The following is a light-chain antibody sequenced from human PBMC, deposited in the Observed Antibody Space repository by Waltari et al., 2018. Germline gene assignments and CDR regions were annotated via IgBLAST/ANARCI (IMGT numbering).Light chain of an antibody. V-gene: IGLV2-14*01. Sequence: QSALTQPAAVSRSPGQSTTISCTGTSSDVGGYNYVPWYQQHPGKAPKLMIYDVSNRPSGVSNRFSGSKSGNTASLTISGLQAEDEADYYCSSYPSSSTRVFGTGTKVTVL. J-gene: IGLJ1*01. CDR2: DVS. CDR1: SSDVGGYNY. CDR3: SSYPSSSTRV.